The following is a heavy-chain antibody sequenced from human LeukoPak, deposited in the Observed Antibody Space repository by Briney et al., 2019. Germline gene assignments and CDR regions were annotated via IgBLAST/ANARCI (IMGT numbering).Heavy chain of an antibody. CDR3: AKDISSGYYFDY. CDR1: GFTFSSYG. J-gene: IGHJ4*02. Sequence: GGTLRLSCAASGFTFSSYGMSWVRQAPGKGLEWVSAISGSGGSTYYADSVKGRFTISRDNSKNTLYLQMNSLRAEDTALYYCAKDISSGYYFDYWGQGTLVTVSS. V-gene: IGHV3-23*01. D-gene: IGHD3-22*01. CDR2: ISGSGGST.